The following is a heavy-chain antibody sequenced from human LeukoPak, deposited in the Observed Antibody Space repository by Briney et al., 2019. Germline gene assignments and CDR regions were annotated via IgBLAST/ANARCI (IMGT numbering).Heavy chain of an antibody. J-gene: IGHJ6*03. CDR2: IYPGDSDT. CDR3: ATGLVLRFLEWLSSSYYYYYMDV. CDR1: GYSFTSYW. V-gene: IGHV5-51*01. D-gene: IGHD3-3*01. Sequence: GESLKISCKGSGYSFTSYWIGWVRQMPGKGLEWMGIIYPGDSDTGYSPSFQGQVTISADKSISTAYLQWSSLKASDTAMYYCATGLVLRFLEWLSSSYYYYYMDVWGKGTTVTVSS.